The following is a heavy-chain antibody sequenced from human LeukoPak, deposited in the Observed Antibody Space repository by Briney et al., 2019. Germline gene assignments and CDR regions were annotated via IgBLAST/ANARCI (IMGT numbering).Heavy chain of an antibody. V-gene: IGHV3-23*01. D-gene: IGHD4-11*01. Sequence: GGSLSLSCAASGFTFSSFAMTWVGQAPGKGREWVSAISGGGRRTSYADSVKGRFTSSRDNSKNTLYLQMNSLTAEDTAMYYCAKDKEATTVTTPYFDCWGQGALVTVSS. CDR1: GFTFSSFA. J-gene: IGHJ4*02. CDR2: ISGGGRRT. CDR3: AKDKEATTVTTPYFDC.